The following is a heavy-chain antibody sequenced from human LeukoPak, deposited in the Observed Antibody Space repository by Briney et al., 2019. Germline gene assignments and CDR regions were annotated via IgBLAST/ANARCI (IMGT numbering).Heavy chain of an antibody. D-gene: IGHD1-1*01. CDR1: GYTLTELS. J-gene: IGHJ6*02. Sequence: ASVKVSCKVSGYTLTELSTHWVRQAPGKGLEWMGGFDPEDGETIYAQKFQGRVTMTEDTSTDTAYVELSSLRSEDTAVYYCATDGTGSPLYGMDVWGQGTTVTVSS. V-gene: IGHV1-24*01. CDR2: FDPEDGET. CDR3: ATDGTGSPLYGMDV.